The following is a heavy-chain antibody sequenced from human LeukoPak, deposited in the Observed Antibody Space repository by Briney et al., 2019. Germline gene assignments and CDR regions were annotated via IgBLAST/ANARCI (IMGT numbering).Heavy chain of an antibody. CDR1: GYTFTSYG. Sequence: ASVKVSCKASGYTFTSYGISWVRQAPGQGLEWMGIINPSGGSTSYAQKFQGRVTMTRDTSTSTVYMELSSLRSEDTAVYYCARDLPRAAAGVAYYYYGMDVWGQGTTVTVSS. J-gene: IGHJ6*02. V-gene: IGHV1-46*01. CDR2: INPSGGST. CDR3: ARDLPRAAAGVAYYYYGMDV. D-gene: IGHD6-13*01.